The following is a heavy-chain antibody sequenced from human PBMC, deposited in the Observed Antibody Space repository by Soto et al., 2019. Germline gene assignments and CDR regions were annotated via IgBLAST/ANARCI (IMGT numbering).Heavy chain of an antibody. J-gene: IGHJ4*02. CDR3: ARGVAVAGYRFFDY. V-gene: IGHV4-31*03. Sequence: SETLSLTCTVSGGSISSGGYYWSWIRQHPGKGLEWIGYIYYSGSTYYNPSLKSRVTISVDTSKNQFSLKLSSVTAADTAVYYCARGVAVAGYRFFDYWGQGTLVTVSS. CDR2: IYYSGST. CDR1: GGSISSGGYY. D-gene: IGHD6-19*01.